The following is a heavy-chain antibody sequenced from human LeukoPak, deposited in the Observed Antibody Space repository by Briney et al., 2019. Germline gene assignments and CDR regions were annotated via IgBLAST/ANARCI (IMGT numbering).Heavy chain of an antibody. D-gene: IGHD3-16*01. J-gene: IGHJ5*02. CDR3: ARRPHGVGWFDP. Sequence: SETLSLTCTVSGVSISSYYWSWIRQPPGKGLEWIGHIYYSGSTNYNPSLKSRVTISVDTSKNQFSLKLSSVTAADTAVYYCARRPHGVGWFDPWGQGTLVTVSS. CDR2: IYYSGST. CDR1: GVSISSYY. V-gene: IGHV4-59*08.